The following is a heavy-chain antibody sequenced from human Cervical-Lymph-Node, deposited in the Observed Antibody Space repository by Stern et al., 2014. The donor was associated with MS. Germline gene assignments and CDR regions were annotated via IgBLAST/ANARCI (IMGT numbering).Heavy chain of an antibody. CDR2: IIPILAIA. D-gene: IGHD3-3*01. V-gene: IGHV1-69*09. Sequence: QVQLEESGAEVKKPGSSMKVSCKASGGTFSSYSISWVRQAPGQGLEWMGRIIPILAIANYAQKFQGRITITADKSTSTAYMELSSLRSEDTAVYYCARDSDFSGMDVWGQGTTVTVSS. J-gene: IGHJ6*02. CDR3: ARDSDFSGMDV. CDR1: GGTFSSYS.